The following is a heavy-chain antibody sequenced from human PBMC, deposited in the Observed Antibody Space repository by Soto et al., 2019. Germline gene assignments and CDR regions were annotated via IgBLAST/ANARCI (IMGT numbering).Heavy chain of an antibody. Sequence: QVQLQESGPGLVKPSETLSLTCTVSGDSISNYYWSWIRQPPGKGLEWIGYIYYSGSTIYSPSLKSRVTISVDTSKNQFSLKLSSVTAADTAVYYCARGYGDYHYYYYGMDVWGQGTTVTVSS. D-gene: IGHD4-17*01. J-gene: IGHJ6*02. CDR2: IYYSGST. V-gene: IGHV4-59*01. CDR1: GDSISNYY. CDR3: ARGYGDYHYYYYGMDV.